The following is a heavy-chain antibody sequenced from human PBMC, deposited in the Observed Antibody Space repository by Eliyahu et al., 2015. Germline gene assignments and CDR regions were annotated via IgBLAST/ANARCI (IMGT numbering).Heavy chain of an antibody. V-gene: IGHV4-34*01. J-gene: IGHJ4*02. Sequence: QVQLQQWGAGLLKPSETLSLTCAVYGGSFSGYYWSWIRQPPGKGLEWIGEINHSGSTNYNPSLKSRVTISVDTSKNQFSLKLSSVTAADTAVYYCARVLGYSYGNVDYWGQGTLVTVSS. CDR2: INHSGST. D-gene: IGHD5-18*01. CDR1: GGSFSGYY. CDR3: ARVLGYSYGNVDY.